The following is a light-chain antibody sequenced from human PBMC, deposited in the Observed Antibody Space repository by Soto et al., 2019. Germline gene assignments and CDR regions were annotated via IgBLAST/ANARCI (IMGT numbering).Light chain of an antibody. CDR2: DVS. V-gene: IGLV2-14*01. J-gene: IGLJ2*01. CDR1: SSDVGGYNY. CDR3: SSYTSSSTLE. Sequence: QSALTQPASVSGSPGQSITISCIGTSSDVGGYNYVSWYQQHPGKAPKLMIYDVSNRPSGVSNRFSGSKSGNTASLTISGLQAEDEADYYCSSYTSSSTLEFGGGTKLTV.